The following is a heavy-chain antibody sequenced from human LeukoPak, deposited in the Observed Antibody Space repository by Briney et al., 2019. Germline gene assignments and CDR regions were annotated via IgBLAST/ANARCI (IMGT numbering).Heavy chain of an antibody. CDR3: ARGEPYSSSWYGNFDY. CDR2: ISSSASTI. J-gene: IGHJ4*02. CDR1: GFTFSSYS. V-gene: IGHV3-48*01. Sequence: PGGSLRLSCVASGFTFSSYSMNWVRLAPGRGLEWISYISSSASTIFYADSVKGRVTISRDSAKNSLYLQMNSLRAEDTAVYYCARGEPYSSSWYGNFDYWGQGTLVTVSS. D-gene: IGHD6-13*01.